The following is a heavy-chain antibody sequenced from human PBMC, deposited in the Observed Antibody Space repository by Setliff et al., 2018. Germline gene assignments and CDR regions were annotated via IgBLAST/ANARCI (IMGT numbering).Heavy chain of an antibody. CDR1: GGSINSYY. J-gene: IGHJ4*02. CDR2: IYYSGNSNYDT. V-gene: IGHV4-59*01. D-gene: IGHD6-19*01. CDR3: ARDAGGTISIAVLDY. Sequence: SETLSLTCIVSGGSINSYYWNWIRQPPGKGLEWIGYIYYSGNSNYDTNYNPSLKRRVTILSDTSKNQFSLLLSSVTAADTAVYYGARDAGGTISIAVLDYWGQGTLVTVSS.